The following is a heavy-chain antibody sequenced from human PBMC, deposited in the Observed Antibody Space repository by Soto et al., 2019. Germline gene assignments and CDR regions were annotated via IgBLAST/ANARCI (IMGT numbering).Heavy chain of an antibody. D-gene: IGHD3-22*01. CDR2: ISAYNGNT. CDR1: GYTFTSYG. J-gene: IGHJ6*02. V-gene: IGHV1-18*01. Sequence: GASVKVSCKASGYTFTSYGISWVRQAPGQGLEWMGWISAYNGNTNYAQKLQGRVTMTTDTSTSTAYMELRSLRSDDTAVYYWARVPTTYYYDSSGSRPGYYYGMEVWGRGTTVTVSS. CDR3: ARVPTTYYYDSSGSRPGYYYGMEV.